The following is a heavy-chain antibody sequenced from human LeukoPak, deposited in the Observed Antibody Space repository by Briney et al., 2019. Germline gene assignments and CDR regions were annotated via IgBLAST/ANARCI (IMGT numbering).Heavy chain of an antibody. D-gene: IGHD2-2*01. Sequence: PGGSLRLSCAASGFTLSSYSMNWVSQAPGKGLEWVSSISSSSSYIYYADSVKGRFTISRDNTKNTLYLEMKSLRAEDTAVYFCARSKGIVIVPAAMAYWGQGTLVTVSS. V-gene: IGHV3-21*01. CDR2: ISSSSSYI. CDR1: GFTLSSYS. CDR3: ARSKGIVIVPAAMAY. J-gene: IGHJ4*02.